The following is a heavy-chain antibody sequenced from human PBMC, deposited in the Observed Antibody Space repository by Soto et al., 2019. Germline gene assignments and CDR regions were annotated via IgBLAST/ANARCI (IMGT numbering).Heavy chain of an antibody. J-gene: IGHJ2*01. CDR2: IYNIGST. D-gene: IGHD4-17*01. CDR3: LFLVSYGDPRNLHAFPARRSSDL. V-gene: IGHV4-59*08. Sequence: PWETAYLSCTVSGGSSGGYYWSCLRQRPGKGREWIGYIYNIGSTNYNPSLRSGVTMSIDTSQEQFSLKRSSVTATDTAVYYCLFLVSYGDPRNLHAFPARRSSDL. CDR1: GGSSGGYY.